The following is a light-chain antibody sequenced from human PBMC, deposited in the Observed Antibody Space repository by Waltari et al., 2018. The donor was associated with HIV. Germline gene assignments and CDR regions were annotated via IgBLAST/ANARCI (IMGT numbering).Light chain of an antibody. V-gene: IGLV2-23*02. J-gene: IGLJ1*01. CDR2: EVS. CDR1: SSDVGSYNL. CDR3: CSYAGSSTPFV. Sequence: QSALTQPASVSGSPGQSITISCTGTSSDVGSYNLVSWYQQYPGKVPKLMIYEVSKRPSWFSTRFSGSKSGNTASLTISGLQAEDEADYYCCSYAGSSTPFVFGTATKVTVL.